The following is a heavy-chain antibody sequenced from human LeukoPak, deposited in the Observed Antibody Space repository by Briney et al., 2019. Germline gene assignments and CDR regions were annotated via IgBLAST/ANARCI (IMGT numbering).Heavy chain of an antibody. CDR2: IYWNDDK. V-gene: IGHV2-5*01. CDR1: GFSLSTSGVG. Sequence: SGPTLVNPTQTLTLTCTFSGFSLSTSGVGVGWIRQPPGKAPEWLALIYWNDDKRYSPSLKSRLTITKDTSKNQVVLTMTNMDPVDTATYYCAHLQARYYDSSGYYYVTPFDYWGQGTLVTVSS. CDR3: AHLQARYYDSSGYYYVTPFDY. J-gene: IGHJ4*02. D-gene: IGHD3-22*01.